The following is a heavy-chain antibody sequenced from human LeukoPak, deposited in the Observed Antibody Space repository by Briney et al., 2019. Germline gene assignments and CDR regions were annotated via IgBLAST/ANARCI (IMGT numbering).Heavy chain of an antibody. CDR1: GGSISSSSYY. CDR2: IYYSGST. D-gene: IGHD1-26*01. CDR3: ARFPIVGATRWFDP. Sequence: SETLSLTCTVSGGSISSSSYYWSWIRQPPGKGLEWIGYIYYSGSTNYNPSLKSRVTISVDTSKNQFSLKLSSVTAADTAVYYCARFPIVGATRWFDPWGQGTLVTVSS. J-gene: IGHJ5*02. V-gene: IGHV4-61*01.